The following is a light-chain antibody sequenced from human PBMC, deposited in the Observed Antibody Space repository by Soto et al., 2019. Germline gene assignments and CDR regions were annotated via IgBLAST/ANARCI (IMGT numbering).Light chain of an antibody. V-gene: IGLV1-40*01. J-gene: IGLJ1*01. CDR3: QSYDSSLSASYV. CDR2: GNT. Sequence: QSVLTQPPSVSGAPGQRVTISCTGCSSNIGAGCEVHWYQHLPGKAPKLLIYGNTNRPSGVPNRSSGSKSGTSASPAITGLQAEDEADYYCQSYDSSLSASYVFGGGTKVTVL. CDR1: SSNIGAGCE.